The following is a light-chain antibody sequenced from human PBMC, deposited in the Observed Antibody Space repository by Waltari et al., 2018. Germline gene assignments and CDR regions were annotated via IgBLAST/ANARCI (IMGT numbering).Light chain of an antibody. V-gene: IGKV3-20*01. CDR2: GAS. CDR1: QSVSRSY. J-gene: IGKJ4*01. Sequence: EIVLTQSPGTLSLSPGERATLSCRASQSVSRSYLAWYQQKPGQAPRLLIYGASSRATGIPDRFSGSGSGTDFTLTISRLEPEDFAMFYCQQYGSSTGLTFGGGTKVEIK. CDR3: QQYGSSTGLT.